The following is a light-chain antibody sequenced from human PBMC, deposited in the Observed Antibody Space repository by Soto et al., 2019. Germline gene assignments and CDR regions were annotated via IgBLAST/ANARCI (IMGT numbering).Light chain of an antibody. V-gene: IGLV3-21*02. CDR3: QVWDDNSDHTGV. J-gene: IGLJ3*02. Sequence: SYELTQPPSVSVAPGQTATITCGGNNIGTKSVHWYQQKPGQAPVLVVFHDRDRPSGIPDRLSGSHSGNTATLNISRVEAGDEADYYCQVWDDNSDHTGVFGVGTKLTVL. CDR2: HDR. CDR1: NIGTKS.